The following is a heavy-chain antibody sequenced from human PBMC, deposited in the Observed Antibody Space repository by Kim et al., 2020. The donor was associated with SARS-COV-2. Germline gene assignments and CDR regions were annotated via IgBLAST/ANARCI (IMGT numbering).Heavy chain of an antibody. D-gene: IGHD2-15*01. CDR3: ARGIFRDGFDV. Sequence: GGSPRLSCAASGFRSSNYYVNWVRQRPGKGLEWVSRISNDGGVTHYADSVRGRFTMSRDSAENTVYLQMNSLSAEDTAVYFCARGIFRDGFDVWGQGTTVSVSS. V-gene: IGHV3-74*01. CDR1: GFRSSNYY. CDR2: ISNDGGVT. J-gene: IGHJ6*02.